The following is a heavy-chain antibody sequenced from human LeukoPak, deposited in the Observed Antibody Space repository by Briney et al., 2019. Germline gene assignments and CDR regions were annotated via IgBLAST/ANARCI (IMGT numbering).Heavy chain of an antibody. Sequence: PSETLSLTCTVSGDSLRKSTSYWVWIRQPPGKGLEWIGSIYYSGGADYNPSLQSRVTISVDTPKNEFSLKVRSVTAADTAVYFCARTHCEGDCFSAIRYWGQGTPVTVSS. CDR2: IYYSGGA. J-gene: IGHJ4*02. CDR1: GDSLRKSTSY. CDR3: ARTHCEGDCFSAIRY. V-gene: IGHV4-39*07. D-gene: IGHD2-21*02.